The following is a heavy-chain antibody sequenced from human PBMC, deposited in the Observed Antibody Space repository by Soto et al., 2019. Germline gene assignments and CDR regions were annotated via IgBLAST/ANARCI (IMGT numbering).Heavy chain of an antibody. V-gene: IGHV3-21*02. CDR3: AGHTTAGGGMDV. J-gene: IGHJ6*02. D-gene: IGHD1-1*01. Sequence: EVQLVESGGGLVKPGGSLRLSCVGSGFTFGNQTLTWVRQAPGKGLEWVASISSTSSYIHYADSVKGRFTISTDNAKNSLFLQMNTPRAEDTSLYYCAGHTTAGGGMDVWDQGTTVSVSS. CDR2: ISSTSSYI. CDR1: GFTFGNQT.